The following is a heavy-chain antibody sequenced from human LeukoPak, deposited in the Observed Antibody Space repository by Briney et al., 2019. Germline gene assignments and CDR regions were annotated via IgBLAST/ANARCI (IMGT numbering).Heavy chain of an antibody. CDR3: ARHWYTGPYYDSSAYYHAFDI. Sequence: SETLSLTCAVYGGSFSGYYWSWIRQPPGKGLEWIGEINHSGSTNYNPSLKSRVTISVDTSKNQFSLKLSSVTAADTAVYYCARHWYTGPYYDSSAYYHAFDIWGQGTMVTVSS. CDR1: GGSFSGYY. J-gene: IGHJ3*02. CDR2: INHSGST. V-gene: IGHV4-34*01. D-gene: IGHD3-22*01.